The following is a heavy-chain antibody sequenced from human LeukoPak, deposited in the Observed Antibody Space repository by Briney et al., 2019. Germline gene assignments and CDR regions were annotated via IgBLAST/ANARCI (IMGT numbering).Heavy chain of an antibody. J-gene: IGHJ3*02. CDR3: AGNTGMVAFDI. D-gene: IGHD2/OR15-2a*01. CDR1: GYSFTDYW. V-gene: IGHV5-51*01. CDR2: IYVGDYDT. Sequence: GESLKISCKGSGYSFTDYWIGWVRQMPGKGLEWMGIIYVGDYDTRYSPSFEGQVSISADKSISTAYLQWSSLKASDTAMYYCAGNTGMVAFDIWGQGTMVTVSS.